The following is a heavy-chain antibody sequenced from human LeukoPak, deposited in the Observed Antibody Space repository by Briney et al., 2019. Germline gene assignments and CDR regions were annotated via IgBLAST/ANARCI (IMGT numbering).Heavy chain of an antibody. Sequence: GGSLRLSCAASGFTFSTYWISWVRQAPGKGLEWVANINQGGSEKHYADSMRGRFTISRDNAKNSLFLEMHSLRAEDTAVYFCARDLYYFESSGYYASDFWGQGTLVTVSS. J-gene: IGHJ4*02. CDR1: GFTFSTYW. D-gene: IGHD3-22*01. CDR3: ARDLYYFESSGYYASDF. V-gene: IGHV3-7*01. CDR2: INQGGSEK.